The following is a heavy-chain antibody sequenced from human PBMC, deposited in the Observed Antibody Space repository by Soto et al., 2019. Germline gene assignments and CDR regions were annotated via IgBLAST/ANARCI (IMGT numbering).Heavy chain of an antibody. CDR1: GYSFTSYW. J-gene: IGHJ4*02. CDR2: IDPSDSYT. CDR3: ARGSTDYSPYFDY. D-gene: IGHD3-22*01. V-gene: IGHV5-10-1*01. Sequence: GESLKISCKGSGYSFTSYWISWVRQMPGKGLEWMGRIDPSDSYTNYSPSFQGHVTISADKSISTAYLQWSSLKAADTAVYYCARGSTDYSPYFDYWGQGTLVTSPQ.